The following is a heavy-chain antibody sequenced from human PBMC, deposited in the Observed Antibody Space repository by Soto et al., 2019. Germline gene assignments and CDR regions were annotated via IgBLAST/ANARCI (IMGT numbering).Heavy chain of an antibody. J-gene: IGHJ4*02. CDR1: GFAFSSYA. CDR3: AKDRNYPRDQFHY. D-gene: IGHD1-7*01. Sequence: GGSLRLSCAASGFAFSSYAMTWVRQAPGKGLEWVSAISANGQGIYYADSVRGRFTISRDNSKNTIFLHMDSLRAEDTAVYYCAKDRNYPRDQFHYWGQGTLVTVSS. CDR2: ISANGQGI. V-gene: IGHV3-23*01.